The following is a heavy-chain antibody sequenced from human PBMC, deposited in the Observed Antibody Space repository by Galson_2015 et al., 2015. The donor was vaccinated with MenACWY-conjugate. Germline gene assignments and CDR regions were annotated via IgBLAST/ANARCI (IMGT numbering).Heavy chain of an antibody. D-gene: IGHD3-22*01. Sequence: SLRLSCAASGFTFSGSWMSWVRQAPGKGLEWVAVIWYDGSNKYYADSVKGRFTISRDNSKNTLYLQMNSLRAEDTAVYYCARDSSGYFAYWGQGTLVTVSS. CDR3: ARDSSGYFAY. V-gene: IGHV3-33*08. CDR1: GFTFSGSW. CDR2: IWYDGSNK. J-gene: IGHJ4*02.